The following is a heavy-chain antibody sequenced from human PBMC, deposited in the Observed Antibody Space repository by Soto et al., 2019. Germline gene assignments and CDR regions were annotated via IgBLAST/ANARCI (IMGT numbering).Heavy chain of an antibody. CDR2: INPNSGGT. D-gene: IGHD2-2*02. CDR3: AREFLDNHIVVVPAAIRPGVYYYYYGMDV. V-gene: IGHV1-2*04. J-gene: IGHJ6*02. Sequence: ASVKVSCKASGYTFTGYYMHWVRQAPGQGLEWMGWINPNSGGTNYAQKFQGWVTMTRDTSISTAYMELSRLRSDDTAVYYCAREFLDNHIVVVPAAIRPGVYYYYYGMDVWGQGTTVTVSS. CDR1: GYTFTGYY.